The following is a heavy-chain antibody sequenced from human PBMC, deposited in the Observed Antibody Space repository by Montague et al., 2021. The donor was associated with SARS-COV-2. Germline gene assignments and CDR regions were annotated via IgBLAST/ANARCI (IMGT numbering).Heavy chain of an antibody. CDR3: ARNLGSGWAFFDY. J-gene: IGHJ4*02. D-gene: IGHD6-19*01. CDR1: GFTFSSYC. V-gene: IGHV3-21*01. Sequence: SLRLSCEASGFTFSSYCMNWVRQAPGKGLEWVSSISSSSSYIYYADSVKGRFTISRDNAKDSLYLQMNSRGDEDTAVYYCARNLGSGWAFFDYWGQGTLVTVSS. CDR2: ISSSSSYI.